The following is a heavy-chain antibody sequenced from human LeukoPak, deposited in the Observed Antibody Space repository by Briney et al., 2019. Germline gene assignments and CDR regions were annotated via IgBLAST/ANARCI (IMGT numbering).Heavy chain of an antibody. Sequence: SETLSLTCAVSVYSLISGYYWGWIPQPPGKGLEWSGSFYHSGSTLDKPTIESGVTISVETSKNQFSLKLSSETAADTAVYYCARHQSGSYDVSFRAFDIWGQGTMVTVSS. CDR2: FYHSGST. J-gene: IGHJ3*02. D-gene: IGHD1-26*01. CDR3: ARHQSGSYDVSFRAFDI. V-gene: IGHV4-38-2*01. CDR1: VYSLISGYY.